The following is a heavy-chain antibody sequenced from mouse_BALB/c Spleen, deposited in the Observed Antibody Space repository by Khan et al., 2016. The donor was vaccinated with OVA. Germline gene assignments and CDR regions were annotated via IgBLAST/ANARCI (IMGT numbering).Heavy chain of an antibody. Sequence: QVQLKDSGPGLVAPSQSLSITCTISGFSLTNYGIHWVRQPPGKGLEWLVVIWSDGSTTYNSALKSRLTISKDNSKSQVFLKMNSLQTDDTAVYFCARQPYYHYNIMDYWGQGTSVTVS. CDR1: GFSLTNYG. V-gene: IGHV2-6-1*01. CDR3: ARQPYYHYNIMDY. D-gene: IGHD2-10*01. J-gene: IGHJ4*01. CDR2: IWSDGST.